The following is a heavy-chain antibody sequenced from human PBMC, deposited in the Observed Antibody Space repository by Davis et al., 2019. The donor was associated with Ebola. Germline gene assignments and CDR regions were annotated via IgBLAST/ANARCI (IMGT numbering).Heavy chain of an antibody. CDR3: ARREAGSNWSVDC. Sequence: GESLKISCAASGFTFSSYWMSWVRQAPGKGLEWVANIKQDGSEKYYVDSVKGRFTISRDNAKNSLYLQMNSLRAEDTAVYYCARREAGSNWSVDCWGQGTLVTVSS. D-gene: IGHD6-13*01. J-gene: IGHJ4*02. V-gene: IGHV3-7*01. CDR1: GFTFSSYW. CDR2: IKQDGSEK.